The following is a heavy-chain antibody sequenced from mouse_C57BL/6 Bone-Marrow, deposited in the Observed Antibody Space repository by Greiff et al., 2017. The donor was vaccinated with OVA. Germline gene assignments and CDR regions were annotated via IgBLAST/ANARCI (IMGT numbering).Heavy chain of an antibody. J-gene: IGHJ2*01. Sequence: EVKVEESGAELVKPGASVKLSCTASGFNITDYYMHWVKQRTEQGLEWIGRIDPEDGETKYAPKFQGKATITADTSSNTAYLQLSSLTSEDTAVYYCARDYYGSSPFDYWGQGTTLTVSS. V-gene: IGHV14-2*01. D-gene: IGHD1-1*01. CDR3: ARDYYGSSPFDY. CDR2: IDPEDGET. CDR1: GFNITDYY.